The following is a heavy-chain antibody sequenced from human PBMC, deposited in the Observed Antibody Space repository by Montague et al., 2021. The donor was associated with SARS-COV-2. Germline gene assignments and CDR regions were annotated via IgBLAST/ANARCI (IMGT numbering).Heavy chain of an antibody. J-gene: IGHJ4*02. D-gene: IGHD1-1*01. Sequence: SETLSLTCTVSGVSISSAHYCWGWVRQTPGKGLEWIGNIFYDGTSRSNPSLNSRVTISVDTSNSQLSLRLSSVTAADTAVYFCARHKDWNVAPYYFDYWGQGTVVTVSS. CDR1: GVSISSAHYC. CDR2: IFYDGTS. V-gene: IGHV4-39*01. CDR3: ARHKDWNVAPYYFDY.